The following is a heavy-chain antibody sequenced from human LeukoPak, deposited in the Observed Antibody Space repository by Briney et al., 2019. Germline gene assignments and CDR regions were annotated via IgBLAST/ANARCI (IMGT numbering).Heavy chain of an antibody. CDR1: GVPISNYF. CDR3: ARDSGYNRPFDY. J-gene: IGHJ4*02. D-gene: IGHD1-14*01. V-gene: IGHV4-59*01. CDR2: TYYSGST. Sequence: SETLSLTCTVSGVPISNYFWSWIRQPPRKGREGIGYTYYSGSTNFNPSLKSRVTMSVDTSKTQSSLKLSSVTAADTAVYYCARDSGYNRPFDYWGQGTLVPVSS.